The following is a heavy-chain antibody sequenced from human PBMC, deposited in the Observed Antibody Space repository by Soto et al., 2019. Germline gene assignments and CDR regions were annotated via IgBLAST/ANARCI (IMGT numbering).Heavy chain of an antibody. CDR1: GFTFSSYS. V-gene: IGHV3-21*01. CDR3: AREGRGYSYGFDY. CDR2: ISSSSSYI. J-gene: IGHJ4*02. D-gene: IGHD5-18*01. Sequence: LRLSCAASGFTFSSYSMNWVRQAPGKGLEWVSSISSSSSYIYYADSVKGRFTISRDNAKNSLYLQMNSLRAEDTAVYYCAREGRGYSYGFDYWGQGTLVTVSS.